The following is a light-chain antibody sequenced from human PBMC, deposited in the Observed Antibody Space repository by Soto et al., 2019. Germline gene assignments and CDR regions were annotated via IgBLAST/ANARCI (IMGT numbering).Light chain of an antibody. J-gene: IGKJ5*01. CDR2: DAS. Sequence: DIQMNQSPSTLPASVGDRVTITCRASQSISSWLAWYQQKPGKAPKLLIYDASNRATGTSARFSGSGSGTDFTLTISSLEPEDFAVYYCQQRSKWPPEVTFGQGTRLEIK. V-gene: IGKV1-5*01. CDR1: QSISSW. CDR3: QQRSKWPPEVT.